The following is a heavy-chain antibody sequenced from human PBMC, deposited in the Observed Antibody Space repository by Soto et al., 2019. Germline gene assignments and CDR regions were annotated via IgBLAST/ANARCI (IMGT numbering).Heavy chain of an antibody. CDR1: GGSISSGDYY. D-gene: IGHD3-22*01. Sequence: SETLSLTCTVSGGSISSGDYYWSWIRQPPGKGLEWIGYIYYSGSTYYNPSLKSRVTISVDTSKNQFSLKLSSVTAADTAVYYCARVNPETPYYYDSSGYPTAYYFDYWGQGTLVTVSS. CDR2: IYYSGST. CDR3: ARVNPETPYYYDSSGYPTAYYFDY. V-gene: IGHV4-30-4*01. J-gene: IGHJ4*02.